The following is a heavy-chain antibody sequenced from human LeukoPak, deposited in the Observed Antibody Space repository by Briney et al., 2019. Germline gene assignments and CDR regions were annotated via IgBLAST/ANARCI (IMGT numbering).Heavy chain of an antibody. CDR3: ARPDPVDLSFDP. CDR2: IYYSGST. D-gene: IGHD5-12*01. J-gene: IGHJ5*02. Sequence: SETLSLTCTVSGGSISSGDYYWSWIRQPPGKGLEWIGYIYYSGSTYYNPSLKSRVTISVDTSKNQFSLKLSSVTAADTAVYYCARPDPVDLSFDPWGQGTLVTVSS. V-gene: IGHV4-30-4*08. CDR1: GGSISSGDYY.